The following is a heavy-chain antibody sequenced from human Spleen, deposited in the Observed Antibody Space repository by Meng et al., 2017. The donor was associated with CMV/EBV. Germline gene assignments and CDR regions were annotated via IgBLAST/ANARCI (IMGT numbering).Heavy chain of an antibody. V-gene: IGHV1-69*05. D-gene: IGHD2-21*01. CDR2: IIPIFGTA. J-gene: IGHJ4*02. Sequence: SVQVSCKASVGTFSSYAISWVRQAPGQGLEWMGGIIPIFGTANYAQKFQGRVTITTDESTSTAYMALSSLRSEDTAVYYCAIAECGGDCYSDFDYWGQGTLVTVSS. CDR1: VGTFSSYA. CDR3: AIAECGGDCYSDFDY.